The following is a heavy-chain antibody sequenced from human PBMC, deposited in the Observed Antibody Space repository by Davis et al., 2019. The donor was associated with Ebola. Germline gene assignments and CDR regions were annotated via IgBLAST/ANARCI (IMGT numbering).Heavy chain of an antibody. J-gene: IGHJ6*02. D-gene: IGHD2-2*01. CDR2: ISAYNGNT. CDR3: ALMYQLLYYYYYGMDV. V-gene: IGHV1-18*04. CDR1: GYTFTSYG. Sequence: ASVKVSCKASGYTFTSYGISWVRQAPGQGLEWMGWISAYNGNTNYAQKLQGRVTMTTDTSTSTAYMELRSLRSDDTAVYYCALMYQLLYYYYYGMDVWGQGTTVTVSS.